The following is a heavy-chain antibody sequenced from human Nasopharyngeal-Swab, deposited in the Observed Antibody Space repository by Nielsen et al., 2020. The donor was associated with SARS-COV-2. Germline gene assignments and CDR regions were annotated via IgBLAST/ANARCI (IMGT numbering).Heavy chain of an antibody. D-gene: IGHD1-26*01. V-gene: IGHV3-23*01. CDR1: GFTFSSYA. Sequence: GGSLRLSCAASGFTFSSYAMSWVRQAPGKGLEWVSAISGSGGSTYYADSVKGQFTISRDNSKNTLYLQMNSLRAEDTAVYYCAKVSWEWELLRWYFDYWGQGTLVTVSS. CDR2: ISGSGGST. CDR3: AKVSWEWELLRWYFDY. J-gene: IGHJ4*02.